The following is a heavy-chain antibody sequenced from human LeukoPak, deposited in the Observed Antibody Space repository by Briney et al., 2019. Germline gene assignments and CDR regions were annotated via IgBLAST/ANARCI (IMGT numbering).Heavy chain of an antibody. D-gene: IGHD3-22*01. CDR3: AKPPHVTMIVVGF. CDR1: GFTFSRFA. V-gene: IGHV3-23*01. CDR2: ISGSGGST. J-gene: IGHJ3*01. Sequence: SGGSLRLSCAVSGFTFSRFAMTWVRQAPGKGLEWVSTISGSGGSTYYADSVKGRFTISRDNSKNTLYLQMSSLRAEDTAVYYCAKPPHVTMIVVGFWGQGTMVTVSS.